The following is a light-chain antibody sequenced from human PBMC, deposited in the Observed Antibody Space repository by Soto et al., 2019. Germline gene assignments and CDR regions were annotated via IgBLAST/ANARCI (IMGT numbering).Light chain of an antibody. J-gene: IGKJ1*01. V-gene: IGKV3-20*01. CDR1: QSVSSSY. CDR2: GAS. Sequence: ELVLTQSPGTLSLSPGERATLSCRASQSVSSSYLAWYQQKPGQAPRLLIYGASSRATGIPDRVSGSGSGTDFTLTISRLEPEDFAVYYCQQYGSSPQTFGQGTKVEIK. CDR3: QQYGSSPQT.